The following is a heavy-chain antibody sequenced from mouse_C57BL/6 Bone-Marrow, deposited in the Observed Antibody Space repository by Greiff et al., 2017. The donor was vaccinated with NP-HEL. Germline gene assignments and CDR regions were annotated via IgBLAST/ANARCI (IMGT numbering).Heavy chain of an antibody. Sequence: EVKLVESGGGLVKPGGSLKLSCAASGFTFSDYGMHWVRQAPEKGLEWVAYISSGSSTIYYAATVKGRFTISRDNANNTLFLQMTSLRSEDTAMYYCARREEAYYYGTYARDYWGQGTSVTVSS. V-gene: IGHV5-17*01. CDR2: ISSGSSTI. CDR1: GFTFSDYG. D-gene: IGHD1-1*01. CDR3: ARREEAYYYGTYARDY. J-gene: IGHJ4*01.